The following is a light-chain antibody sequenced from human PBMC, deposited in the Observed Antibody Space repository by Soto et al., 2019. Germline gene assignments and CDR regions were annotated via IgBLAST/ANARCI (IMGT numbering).Light chain of an antibody. Sequence: AIRMTQSPSSLSASTGDRVTITCRASQDISNYLVWYRQKPGKAPKVLIHAASTLQGGVSSRFSGSGSGTDFTLTINSLQSEDFATYYCQHYYTYPWTFGQGTKVE. CDR3: QHYYTYPWT. V-gene: IGKV1-8*01. J-gene: IGKJ1*01. CDR2: AAS. CDR1: QDISNY.